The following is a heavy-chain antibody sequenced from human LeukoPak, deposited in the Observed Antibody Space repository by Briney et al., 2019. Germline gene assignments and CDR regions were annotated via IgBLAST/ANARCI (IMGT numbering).Heavy chain of an antibody. CDR3: AREEAKHSSGWPELDY. J-gene: IGHJ4*02. CDR2: INPNSYDT. D-gene: IGHD6-19*01. Sequence: ASVKVSCKASGYTFTGYYIHWVRQAPGQGLEWMGWINPNSYDTNYAQEFQGRVTMTRDTSISTAYLELSRLRSDDTAVYYCAREEAKHSSGWPELDYWGQGTLVTVSS. CDR1: GYTFTGYY. V-gene: IGHV1-2*02.